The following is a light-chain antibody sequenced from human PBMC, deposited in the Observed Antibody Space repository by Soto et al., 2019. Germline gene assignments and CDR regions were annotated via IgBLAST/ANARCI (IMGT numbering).Light chain of an antibody. J-gene: IGKJ1*01. V-gene: IGKV3-20*01. CDR2: GAS. CDR1: QSVSSGF. CDR3: QHYVSSQWA. Sequence: EIVLTQSPGTLSLSPGERATLSCRASQSVSSGFLAWYQQKPGQAPRLLIYGASSRATGIPDRFSGSGSGTDFTLSISRLEPEDFAVYYCQHYVSSQWAFGQGTKVEIK.